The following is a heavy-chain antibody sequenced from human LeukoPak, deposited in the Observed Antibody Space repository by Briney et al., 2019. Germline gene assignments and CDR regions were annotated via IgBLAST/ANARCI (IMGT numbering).Heavy chain of an antibody. Sequence: GGSLRLSCAASGFTFSSYSMNWVRQAPGKGLEWVSYISGYSSTIYYADSVKGRFTISRDNAKNSLYLQMNSLRAEDTAVYYCARDDNWGYAFDIWGQGTMVTVSS. CDR3: ARDDNWGYAFDI. V-gene: IGHV3-48*01. J-gene: IGHJ3*02. CDR2: ISGYSSTI. CDR1: GFTFSSYS. D-gene: IGHD7-27*01.